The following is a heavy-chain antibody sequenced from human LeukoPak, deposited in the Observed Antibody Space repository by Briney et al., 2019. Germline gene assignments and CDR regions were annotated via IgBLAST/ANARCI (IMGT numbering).Heavy chain of an antibody. CDR1: GYSFTSHW. D-gene: IGHD4-17*01. CDR3: AKTSTTVTTVDAFDI. CDR2: IYPGDSDT. V-gene: IGHV5-51*01. Sequence: GESLKISCKGSGYSFTSHWIGWVRQMPGKGLEWMGIIYPGDSDTRYSPSFQGQVTISADKSISTAYLQWSSLKASDTAMYYCAKTSTTVTTVDAFDIWGQGTMVTVSS. J-gene: IGHJ3*02.